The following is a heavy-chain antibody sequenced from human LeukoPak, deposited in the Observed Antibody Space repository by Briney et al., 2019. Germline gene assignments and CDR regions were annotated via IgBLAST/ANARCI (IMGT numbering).Heavy chain of an antibody. J-gene: IGHJ3*02. CDR1: EFTFSSYA. Sequence: GGSLRLSCAASEFTFSSYAMHWVRQAPGKGLEWVALISYDASNKYYTDSVKGRFTISRDNSKNTLYLQMNSLRAEDTALYYCAKDLRYSGSYSAYDAFDIWGQGTMVTVSS. D-gene: IGHD1-26*01. CDR2: ISYDASNK. V-gene: IGHV3-30*04. CDR3: AKDLRYSGSYSAYDAFDI.